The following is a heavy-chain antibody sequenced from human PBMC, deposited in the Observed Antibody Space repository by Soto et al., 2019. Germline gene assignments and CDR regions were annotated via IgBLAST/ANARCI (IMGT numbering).Heavy chain of an antibody. V-gene: IGHV1-2*02. CDR2: MNPRSGGT. D-gene: IGHD4-4*01. Sequence: GASVKVSCKASGGTFSSYAISWVRQAPGQGVEWMGWMNPRSGGTKYAQAFQDRVTMTRDASISTAYMEVTSLRHGDADVYFGARSADSTSYPLDLWGPGTLVTVSS. CDR1: GGTFSSYA. J-gene: IGHJ5*02. CDR3: ARSADSTSYPLDL.